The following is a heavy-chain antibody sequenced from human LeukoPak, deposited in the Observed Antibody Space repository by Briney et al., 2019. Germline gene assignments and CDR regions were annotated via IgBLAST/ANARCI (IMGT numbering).Heavy chain of an antibody. V-gene: IGHV1-24*01. CDR1: GDTLSQLT. CDR2: FDPEYGEK. J-gene: IGHJ4*02. Sequence: ASVKVSCKISGDTLSQLTIHWVRQAPGEGLEKMGRFDPEYGEKVFAQTFQGRVTMTGDTSTNTAYMELSGLRSEDTAVYYCATGIMIPAGFDYWGQGTLVTVSS. D-gene: IGHD3-16*01. CDR3: ATGIMIPAGFDY.